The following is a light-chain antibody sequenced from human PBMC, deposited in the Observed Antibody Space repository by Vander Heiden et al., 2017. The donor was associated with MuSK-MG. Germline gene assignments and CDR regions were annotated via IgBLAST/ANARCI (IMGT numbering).Light chain of an antibody. V-gene: IGKV1-39*01. J-gene: IGKJ2*01. Sequence: DIHMTQSPSSLSASVGDRVTITGRASENIRIYLNWYQQKPGKDPKHLIYEASSWQSGVPSRFSGSGYGTDFTLTISSRQPEDFASYYCQQNHNNPPYTFGQGTKLEIK. CDR1: ENIRIY. CDR2: EAS. CDR3: QQNHNNPPYT.